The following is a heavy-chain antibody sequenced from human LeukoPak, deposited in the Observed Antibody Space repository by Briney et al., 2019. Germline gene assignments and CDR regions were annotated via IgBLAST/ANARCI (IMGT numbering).Heavy chain of an antibody. CDR2: ISAYNGNT. D-gene: IGHD3-10*01. Sequence: APVKVSCKASGYTFTSYGISWVRQAPGQGLEWMGWISAYNGNTNYAQKLQGRVTMTTDTSTSTAYMELRSLRSDDPAVYYCARELRKYYYDSGSTRRPSYYFDCWGQGTLVTVSS. CDR1: GYTFTSYG. J-gene: IGHJ4*02. CDR3: ARELRKYYYDSGSTRRPSYYFDC. V-gene: IGHV1-18*01.